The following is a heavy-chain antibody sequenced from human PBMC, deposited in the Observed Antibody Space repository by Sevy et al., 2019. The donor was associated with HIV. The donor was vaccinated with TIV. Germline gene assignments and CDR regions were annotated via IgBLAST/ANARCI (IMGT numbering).Heavy chain of an antibody. V-gene: IGHV3-7*01. CDR1: GFSFRSYW. Sequence: GGSLRLSCTASGFSFRSYWMTWVRQAPGMGLEWVANIKLDGDEKYYVESLKGRFTISRDNVKNSLYLQMNTLRAEDTAVYYCASDSKGGLDVWGQGTTVTVSS. J-gene: IGHJ6*02. CDR2: IKLDGDEK. D-gene: IGHD4-4*01. CDR3: ASDSKGGLDV.